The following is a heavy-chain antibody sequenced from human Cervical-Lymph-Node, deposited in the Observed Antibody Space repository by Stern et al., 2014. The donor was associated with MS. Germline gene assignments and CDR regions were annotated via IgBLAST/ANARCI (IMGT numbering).Heavy chain of an antibody. CDR2: INSVGSST. CDR3: ARDPSYCGGDCYANWFDP. Sequence: EVQLVESGGGLVQPGGSLRLSCAASGFTFSSYWMHWVRQAPGQGLVWVSRINSVGSSTSYADSVKGRFTISRDNAKNTLYLQMNSLRAEDTAVYYCARDPSYCGGDCYANWFDPWGQGTLVTVSS. V-gene: IGHV3-74*01. D-gene: IGHD2-21*02. J-gene: IGHJ5*02. CDR1: GFTFSSYW.